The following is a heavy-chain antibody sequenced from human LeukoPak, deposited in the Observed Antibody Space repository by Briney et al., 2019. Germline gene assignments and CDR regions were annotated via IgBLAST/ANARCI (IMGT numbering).Heavy chain of an antibody. D-gene: IGHD3-9*01. V-gene: IGHV4-34*01. Sequence: PGGSLRLSCAASGFTVSSNYMSWIRQPPGKGLEWIGEINHSGSTNYNPSLKSRVTISVDTSKNQFSLKLSSVTAADTAVYYCARGRRYYDILTGYSGQRFDPWGQGTLVTVSS. CDR3: ARGRRYYDILTGYSGQRFDP. CDR1: GFTVSSNY. J-gene: IGHJ5*02. CDR2: INHSGST.